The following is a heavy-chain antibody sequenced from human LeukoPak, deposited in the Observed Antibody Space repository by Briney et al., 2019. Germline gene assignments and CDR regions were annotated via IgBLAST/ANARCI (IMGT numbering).Heavy chain of an antibody. D-gene: IGHD6-19*01. CDR1: RFTVSSYA. V-gene: IGHV3-30-3*01. CDR3: ARDASWGIAVAGHFDY. J-gene: IGHJ4*02. Sequence: GRSLRLSCAASRFTVSSYAMHWVRQAPGKGLEWVAVISYDGSNKYYSDSVKGRFTISRDNSKNTLYLQMNSLRAEDTAVYYCARDASWGIAVAGHFDYWGQGTLVTVSS. CDR2: ISYDGSNK.